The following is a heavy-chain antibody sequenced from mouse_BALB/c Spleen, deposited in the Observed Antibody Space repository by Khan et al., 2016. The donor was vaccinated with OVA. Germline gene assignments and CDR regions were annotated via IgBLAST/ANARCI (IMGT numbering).Heavy chain of an antibody. CDR1: GYTFTSFY. CDR3: ARSNSGTVFDY. J-gene: IGHJ2*01. D-gene: IGHD4-1*01. Sequence: QVQLQQSGPELVKPGTSVTISCQGSGYTFTSFYIHWVKQRPGQGLEWIGWIYPTYAHPKYNEDFKDKATLTADTSSSTAYMQISSLTSGDSAVYCGARSNSGTVFDYWGQGTTLTVSS. CDR2: IYPTYAHP. V-gene: IGHV1S56*01.